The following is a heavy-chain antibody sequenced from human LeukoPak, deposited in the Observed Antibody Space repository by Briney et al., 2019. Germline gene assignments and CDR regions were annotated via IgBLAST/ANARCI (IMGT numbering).Heavy chain of an antibody. CDR1: GFTFSSYG. CDR2: ISGRGGTT. J-gene: IGHJ6*03. V-gene: IGHV3-23*01. Sequence: GGSLRLSCAASGFTFSSYGMSWVRRAPGKGPEWVSGISGRGGTTYSADYLKGRFTVSRDNSKNTLYMQMNDLRAEDTAEYFCAKGGYCDGTNCYFYYMDVWGKGTTVTVSS. D-gene: IGHD2-2*01. CDR3: AKGGYCDGTNCYFYYMDV.